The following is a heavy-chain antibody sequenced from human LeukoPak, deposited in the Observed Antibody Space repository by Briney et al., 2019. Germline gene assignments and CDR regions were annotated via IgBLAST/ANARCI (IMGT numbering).Heavy chain of an antibody. Sequence: GGSLRLSCAASGFTFNDYYMSWIRQAPGKGLEWISYLSGSDSTIYYADSVKGRFTISRDNAKNSLYLQMNSLRAEDTAVYYCARRKSLGRGSGWPFDDWGQGTLVTVSS. V-gene: IGHV3-11*01. CDR2: LSGSDSTI. CDR3: ARRKSLGRGSGWPFDD. CDR1: GFTFNDYY. J-gene: IGHJ4*02. D-gene: IGHD6-19*01.